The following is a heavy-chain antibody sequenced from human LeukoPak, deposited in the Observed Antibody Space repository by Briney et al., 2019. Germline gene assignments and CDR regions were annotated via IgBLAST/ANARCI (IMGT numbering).Heavy chain of an antibody. CDR2: IIPILGIA. D-gene: IGHD3-3*01. CDR1: GGTFSSYA. CDR3: ASFSDSNYDFWSGYYAPLYYYYGMDV. Sequence: SVRVSCKASGGTFSSYAISWVRQAPGQGLEWMGRIIPILGIANYAQKFQGRVTITADKSTSTAYMELSSLRSEDTAVYYCASFSDSNYDFWSGYYAPLYYYYGMDVWGQGTTVTVSS. J-gene: IGHJ6*02. V-gene: IGHV1-69*04.